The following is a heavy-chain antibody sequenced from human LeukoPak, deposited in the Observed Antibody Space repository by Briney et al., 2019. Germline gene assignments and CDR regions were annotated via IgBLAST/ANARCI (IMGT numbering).Heavy chain of an antibody. V-gene: IGHV3-23*01. J-gene: IGHJ4*02. CDR3: AKDPPIAAASYYFDY. CDR2: VSGSGDST. Sequence: GGSLSLSYAASGFTFNSCAMSWVHQAPPKGRAWVSAVSGSGDSTYYADYVKGRFTISRDNSKNTLYLQMNSLRAEDTAVYYCAKDPPIAAASYYFDYWGQGTLVTVSS. CDR1: GFTFNSCA. D-gene: IGHD6-13*01.